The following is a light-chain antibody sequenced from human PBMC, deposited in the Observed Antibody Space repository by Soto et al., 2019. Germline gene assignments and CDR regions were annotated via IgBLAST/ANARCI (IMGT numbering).Light chain of an antibody. CDR2: GAS. CDR1: QSVSND. CDR3: QQYNNWPLT. J-gene: IGKJ4*01. Sequence: EIVMTQSPATLSVSPGERATLSCRASQSVSNDLACYQQKPGQAPRLLIYGASTRATGIPARFSGSGSGTEFTRTISSLQSEDFAVYYCQQYNNWPLTFGGGTKVEVK. V-gene: IGKV3-15*01.